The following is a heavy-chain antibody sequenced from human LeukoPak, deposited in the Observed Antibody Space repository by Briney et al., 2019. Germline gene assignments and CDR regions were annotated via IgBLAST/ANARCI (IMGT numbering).Heavy chain of an antibody. CDR2: FIPICSTE. J-gene: IGHJ5*02. Sequence: GPSVKLSCKASGGTFTSYAITWVRQAPGPGLEWMGGFIPICSTENYAQKFQGRVTITTDESTSTAYMELSSLRSEDTAVYYCARGGKADYYDSSGYSSPYNWFDPWGQGTLVTVSS. CDR3: ARGGKADYYDSSGYSSPYNWFDP. D-gene: IGHD3-22*01. V-gene: IGHV1-69*05. CDR1: GGTFTSYA.